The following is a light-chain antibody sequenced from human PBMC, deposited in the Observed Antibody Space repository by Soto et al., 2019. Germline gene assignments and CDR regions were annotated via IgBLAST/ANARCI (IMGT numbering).Light chain of an antibody. J-gene: IGKJ5*01. CDR3: QQHYCWPIT. Sequence: EIVMAQSRGRLSVSQGGRATLYFRASQGVDRTLAWYHQTPGRAPRLLIYDASKRATGIPARFSGSGSGTVFTLTINSLEPEDFAVYYWQQHYCWPITLGQGTRLEI. CDR1: QGVDRT. V-gene: IGKV3D-15*01. CDR2: DAS.